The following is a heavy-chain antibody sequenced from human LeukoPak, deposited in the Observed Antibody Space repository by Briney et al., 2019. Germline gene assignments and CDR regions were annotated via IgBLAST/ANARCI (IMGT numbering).Heavy chain of an antibody. Sequence: GGSLRLSCAASGFTFSSYGMHWVRQAPGKGLEWVAVIWYDGSNKYYADSVKGRFTISRDNAKNSLYLQMNSLRAEDTAVYYCAREIKRSSGWYDFDYWGQGTLVTVSS. V-gene: IGHV3-33*01. CDR3: AREIKRSSGWYDFDY. D-gene: IGHD6-19*01. CDR1: GFTFSSYG. J-gene: IGHJ4*02. CDR2: IWYDGSNK.